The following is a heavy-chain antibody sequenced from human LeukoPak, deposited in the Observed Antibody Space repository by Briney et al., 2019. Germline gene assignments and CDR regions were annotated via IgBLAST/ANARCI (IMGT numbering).Heavy chain of an antibody. J-gene: IGHJ4*02. V-gene: IGHV3-7*01. D-gene: IGHD6-13*01. Sequence: AGGSLRLSCAASGFTFSSYWMSWVRQAPGKGLEWVANIKQDGSEKYYVDSVKGRFTISRDNAKNSLYLQMNSLRAEDAAVYYCARDQDVAAAGTWGSIGYWGQGTLVTVSS. CDR3: ARDQDVAAAGTWGSIGY. CDR2: IKQDGSEK. CDR1: GFTFSSYW.